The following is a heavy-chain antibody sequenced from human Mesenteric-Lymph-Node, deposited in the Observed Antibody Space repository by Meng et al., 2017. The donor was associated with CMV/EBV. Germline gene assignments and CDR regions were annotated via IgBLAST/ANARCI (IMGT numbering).Heavy chain of an antibody. V-gene: IGHV3-30*04. Sequence: GESLKISCAVSGFIFSSFPMHWVRQAPGKGLEWVAVISHDGINNYYADSVKGRFTISRDNSKNTLYLQMNSLRAEDTAVYYCAKDFNVGGASYYFDDWGQGTQVTVSS. CDR2: ISHDGINN. CDR3: AKDFNVGGASYYFDD. CDR1: GFIFSSFP. J-gene: IGHJ4*02. D-gene: IGHD3-10*01.